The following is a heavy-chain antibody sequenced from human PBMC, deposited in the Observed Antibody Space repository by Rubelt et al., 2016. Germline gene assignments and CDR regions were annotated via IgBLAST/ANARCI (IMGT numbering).Heavy chain of an antibody. D-gene: IGHD3-3*01. CDR3: ARGLPFGVVHTNWFDP. V-gene: IGHV4-39*07. Sequence: QLQLQESGPGLVKPSETLSLTCTVSGGSISSSSYYWGWIRQPPGKGLEWIGEINHSGSTNYNPCLKGCVTISVDTSKNQFSRKLSSVTAADTAAYYCARGLPFGVVHTNWFDPWGQGTLVTVSS. CDR2: INHSGST. J-gene: IGHJ5*02. CDR1: GGSISSSSYY.